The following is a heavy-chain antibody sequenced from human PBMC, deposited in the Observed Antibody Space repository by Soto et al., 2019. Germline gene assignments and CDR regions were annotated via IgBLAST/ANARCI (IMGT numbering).Heavy chain of an antibody. V-gene: IGHV4-39*01. CDR3: ARSYCSGGSCYPEPYYFDY. J-gene: IGHJ4*02. CDR2: IYYSGST. Sequence: SETLSLTCTVSGGSISSSSYYWGWIRQPPGKGLEWIGSIYYSGSTYYNPSLKSRVTISVDTSKNQFSLKLSSVTAADTAVYYCARSYCSGGSCYPEPYYFDYWGQGTLVTVSS. CDR1: GGSISSSSYY. D-gene: IGHD2-15*01.